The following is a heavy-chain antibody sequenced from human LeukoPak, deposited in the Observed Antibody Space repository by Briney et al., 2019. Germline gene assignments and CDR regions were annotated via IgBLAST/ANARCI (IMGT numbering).Heavy chain of an antibody. V-gene: IGHV1-2*02. CDR3: ARGRSMIVVVRDAFDI. Sequence: ASVKLSCKASGYTFTGYYMHWVRQAPGQGLEWMGWINPNSGGTNYAQKFQGRVTMTRDTSISTAYMELSRLRSDDTAVYYCARGRSMIVVVRDAFDIWGQGTMVTVSS. J-gene: IGHJ3*02. D-gene: IGHD3-22*01. CDR1: GYTFTGYY. CDR2: INPNSGGT.